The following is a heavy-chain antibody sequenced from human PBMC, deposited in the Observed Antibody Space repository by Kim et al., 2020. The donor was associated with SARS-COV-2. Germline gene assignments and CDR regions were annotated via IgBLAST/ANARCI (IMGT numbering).Heavy chain of an antibody. CDR2: INPSGGST. V-gene: IGHV1-46*01. D-gene: IGHD1-26*01. CDR3: ASYPPYSGSYPPGVY. CDR1: GYTFTSYY. Sequence: ASVKVSCKASGYTFTSYYMHWVRQAPGQALECMGIINPSGGSTSYAQKFQGRVTMTRDTSTSTVYMELSSLRSEDTAVYYCASYPPYSGSYPPGVYWGQGTLVTVSS. J-gene: IGHJ4*02.